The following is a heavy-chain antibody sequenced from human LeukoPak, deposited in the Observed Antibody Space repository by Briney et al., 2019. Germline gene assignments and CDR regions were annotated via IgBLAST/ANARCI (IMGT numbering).Heavy chain of an antibody. Sequence: GGSLRLSCAASGFTFDDYSMHWVRQGPGKGLEWVSLITWDGETYYADSVKGRVTIFRDNSKDSLYLQMNSLRAEDTALYYCARRVQYYFDYWGQGTLVTVSS. CDR2: ITWDGET. J-gene: IGHJ4*02. CDR3: ARRVQYYFDY. CDR1: GFTFDDYS. V-gene: IGHV3-43*01.